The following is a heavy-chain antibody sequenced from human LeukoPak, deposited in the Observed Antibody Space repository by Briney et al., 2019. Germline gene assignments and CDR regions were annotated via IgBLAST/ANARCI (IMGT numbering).Heavy chain of an antibody. Sequence: SETLSLTCTVSGGSISSGGYYWSWIRQPPGKGLEWIGYIFHSGSTYYNPSLKSRVTISVDRSKNQFSLKLSSVTAADTAMYYCARHSSGRHTIFGVVTYFDYWGQGTLVTVSS. D-gene: IGHD3-3*01. CDR3: ARHSSGRHTIFGVVTYFDY. CDR2: IFHSGST. CDR1: GGSISSGGYY. J-gene: IGHJ4*02. V-gene: IGHV4-30-2*01.